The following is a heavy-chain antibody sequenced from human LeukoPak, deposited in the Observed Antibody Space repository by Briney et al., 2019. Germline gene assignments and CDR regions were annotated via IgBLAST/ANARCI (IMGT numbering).Heavy chain of an antibody. J-gene: IGHJ3*02. CDR1: GYSISSGYY. CDR2: IYHSGGT. Sequence: SETLSLTCTVSGYSISSGYYWGWIRQPPGKGLEWIGTIYHSGGTYYNPSLKSRVTISVDTSKNQFSLKLSSVTAADTAVYYCAREAIFHHDAFDIWGQGTMVTVSS. D-gene: IGHD3-3*01. V-gene: IGHV4-38-2*02. CDR3: AREAIFHHDAFDI.